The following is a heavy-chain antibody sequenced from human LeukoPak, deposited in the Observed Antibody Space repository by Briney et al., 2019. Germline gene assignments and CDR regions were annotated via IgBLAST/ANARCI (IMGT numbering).Heavy chain of an antibody. V-gene: IGHV3-23*01. CDR2: ISGSGGST. CDR1: GFTFSDYY. J-gene: IGHJ4*02. Sequence: GGSLRLSCAASGFTFSDYYMSWIRQAPGKGLEWVSAISGSGGSTYYADSVKGRFTISRDNSKNTLYLQMNSLRAEDTAVYYCAKQLCSTSCYTFDYWGQGTLVTVSS. D-gene: IGHD2-2*02. CDR3: AKQLCSTSCYTFDY.